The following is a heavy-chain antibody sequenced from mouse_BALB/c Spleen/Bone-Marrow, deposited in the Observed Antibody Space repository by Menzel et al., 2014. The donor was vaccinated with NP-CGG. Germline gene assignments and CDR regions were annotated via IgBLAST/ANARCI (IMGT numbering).Heavy chain of an antibody. CDR1: GDSITSGY. V-gene: IGHV3-8*02. D-gene: IGHD1-1*01. J-gene: IGHJ1*01. CDR2: ISYSGST. Sequence: EVKVEESGPSLVKPSQTLSLTCSVTGDSITSGYWNWIRKFPGNKLEYMGYISYSGSTYCNPSLKSRISITRDTSKNQYYLQLNSVTTGDTATYYCARYYYGSSYWYFDVWGAGTTVTVSS. CDR3: ARYYYGSSYWYFDV.